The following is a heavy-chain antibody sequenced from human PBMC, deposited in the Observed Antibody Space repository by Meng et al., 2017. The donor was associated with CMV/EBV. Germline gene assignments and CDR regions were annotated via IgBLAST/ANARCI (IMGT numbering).Heavy chain of an antibody. Sequence: GGSLRLSCAVSGFTFSSYEMNWVRQAPGKGLEWVSYISSSGSTIYYADSVKGRFTISRDNTKNSLYLQMTSLRAEDTAVYYSAKAPSSWYRPSFGYWGQGTLVTVSS. CDR2: ISSSGSTI. D-gene: IGHD6-13*01. V-gene: IGHV3-48*03. J-gene: IGHJ4*02. CDR1: GFTFSSYE. CDR3: AKAPSSWYRPSFGY.